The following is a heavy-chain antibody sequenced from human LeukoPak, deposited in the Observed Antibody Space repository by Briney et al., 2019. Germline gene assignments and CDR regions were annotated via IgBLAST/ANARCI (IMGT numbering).Heavy chain of an antibody. CDR1: GYTFSSYA. CDR3: ARDGPGKKVTPRDAFDI. D-gene: IGHD2-21*02. V-gene: IGHV1-69*13. J-gene: IGHJ3*02. CDR2: IIPIFGTA. Sequence: TSVKVSCKASGYTFSSYAISWVRQAPGQGLEWMGGIIPIFGTANYAQKFQGRVTITADESTSTAYMELSSLRSEDTAVYYCARDGPGKKVTPRDAFDIWGQGTMVTVSS.